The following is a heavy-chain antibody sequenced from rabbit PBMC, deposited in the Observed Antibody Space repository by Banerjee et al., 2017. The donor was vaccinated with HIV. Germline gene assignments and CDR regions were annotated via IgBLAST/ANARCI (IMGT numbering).Heavy chain of an antibody. V-gene: IGHV1S40*01. Sequence: QSLEESGGDLVKPGASLTLTCTASGFSFSSSYWICWVRQAPGKGLEWIACIYSGSDSTRYVSWAKGRFTISKTSSTTVTLQMTSLTGADTATYFCAKYIGGNGYWGLWGPGTLVTVS. CDR1: GFSFSSSYW. CDR2: IYSGSDST. J-gene: IGHJ4*01. CDR3: AKYIGGNGYWGL. D-gene: IGHD1-1*01.